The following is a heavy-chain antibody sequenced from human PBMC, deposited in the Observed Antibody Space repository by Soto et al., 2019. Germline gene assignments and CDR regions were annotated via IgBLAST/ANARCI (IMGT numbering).Heavy chain of an antibody. D-gene: IGHD6-19*01. CDR2: ISDSGGST. V-gene: IGHV3-23*01. CDR3: AKDGGWSLAVAGHFDY. Sequence: EVHLLEYGGGLVQPGGSLRLSCVVSGSTFSSDDMSWVRQAPGRGLEWVSGISDSGGSTYYADSVKGRVTISRDNAKNTLYLQMKSLRVEDTALYYCAKDGGWSLAVAGHFDYWGPGTQVTVSS. CDR1: GSTFSSDD. J-gene: IGHJ4*02.